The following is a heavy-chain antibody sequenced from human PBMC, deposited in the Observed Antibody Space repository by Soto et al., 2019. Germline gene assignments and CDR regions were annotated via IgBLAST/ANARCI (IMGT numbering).Heavy chain of an antibody. J-gene: IGHJ4*02. Sequence: EVQLVESGGGLIQPGQSLRLSCAASGFSVSSTYMSWVRQAPGKGLEWASVIYSSGSTYYADFVKGRFTLSRDNSKNTVYLQINSLRAEDTAVYYCAKSPPGDTWGQGTLVTVSS. V-gene: IGHV3-53*01. CDR1: GFSVSSTY. D-gene: IGHD4-17*01. CDR3: AKSPPGDT. CDR2: IYSSGST.